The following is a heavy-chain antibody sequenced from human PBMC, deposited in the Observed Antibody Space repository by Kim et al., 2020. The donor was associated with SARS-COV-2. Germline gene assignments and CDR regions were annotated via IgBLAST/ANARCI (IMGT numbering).Heavy chain of an antibody. V-gene: IGHV4-34*01. CDR1: GGSFSGYY. D-gene: IGHD6-6*01. CDR3: ARDRTSSNFPERNFDS. Sequence: SETLSLTCAVYGGSFSGYYWTWIRQPPGKGLEWIGEINHSGSSNYNPSLQSRVTISVDTSKNQFSLRLNSVTAADTALYYCARDRTSSNFPERNFDSWGQGTLVTVSS. J-gene: IGHJ4*02. CDR2: INHSGSS.